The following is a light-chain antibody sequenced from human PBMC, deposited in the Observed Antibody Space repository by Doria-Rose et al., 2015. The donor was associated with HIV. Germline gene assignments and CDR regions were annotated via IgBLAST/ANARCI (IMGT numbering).Light chain of an antibody. CDR2: DGS. CDR1: QSVSSSY. V-gene: IGKV3-20*01. Sequence: FTQSPGTLSLSPGERATISRRASQSVSSSYLPWYQQTPGQAPSLLIYDGSTSATGIPDRISASESCTDFTLTINRLEPKDFALYYCQQYGTSWTFGQGTKVEI. CDR3: QQYGTSWT. J-gene: IGKJ1*01.